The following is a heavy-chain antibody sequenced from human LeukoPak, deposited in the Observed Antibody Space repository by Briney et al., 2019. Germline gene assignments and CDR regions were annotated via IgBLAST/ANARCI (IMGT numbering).Heavy chain of an antibody. CDR3: ARGNRVDY. J-gene: IGHJ4*02. V-gene: IGHV4-39*01. Sequence: SETLSLTCTVSGGSISSSSYYWGWIRQPPGKGLEWIGSIYYSGSTYYNPSLKSRVTKSVDTSKNQFSLKLSSVTAADTAVYYCARGNRVDYWGQGTLVTVSS. CDR2: IYYSGST. D-gene: IGHD2/OR15-2a*01. CDR1: GGSISSSSYY.